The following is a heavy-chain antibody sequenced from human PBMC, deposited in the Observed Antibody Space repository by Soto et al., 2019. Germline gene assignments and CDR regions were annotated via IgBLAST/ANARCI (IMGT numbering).Heavy chain of an antibody. CDR3: ARGHCGGDCYPPFHNWFDP. CDR2: IYYSGST. V-gene: IGHV4-30-4*01. J-gene: IGHJ5*02. CDR1: GGSISSGDYY. Sequence: SETLSLTCTVSGGSISSGDYYWSWIRQPPGKGLEWIGYIYYSGSTYYNPSLKSRVTISVDTSKNQFSLKLSSVTAADTAVYYCARGHCGGDCYPPFHNWFDPWGQGTLVTVSS. D-gene: IGHD2-21*02.